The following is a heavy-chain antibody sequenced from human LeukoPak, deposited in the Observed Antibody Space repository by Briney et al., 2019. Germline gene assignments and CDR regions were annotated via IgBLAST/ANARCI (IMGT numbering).Heavy chain of an antibody. D-gene: IGHD3-10*01. CDR2: ISGSGVST. CDR1: GFTFSSYA. V-gene: IGHV3-23*01. Sequence: EGSLRLSCAASGFTFSSYAMSWVRQAPGKGLEWVSGISGSGVSTYYADSVKGRFTISRDNSKNMLYLQMNSLRVDDTAVYYCAKDPGYYYSGSYGVYWGQGTLVTVSS. CDR3: AKDPGYYYSGSYGVY. J-gene: IGHJ4*02.